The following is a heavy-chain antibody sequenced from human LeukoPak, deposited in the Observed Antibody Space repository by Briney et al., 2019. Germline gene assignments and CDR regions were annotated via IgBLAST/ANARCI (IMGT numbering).Heavy chain of an antibody. D-gene: IGHD3-3*01. J-gene: IGHJ5*02. Sequence: SETLSLTCSVSGVSISTYYWSWIRQPPGKGLEWIGYIYYSGSTNYNPSLKSRVTISVDTSKNQFSLKLNSLTAADTAVYYCARGHRSVANNWFDPWGRGTLVAVSS. V-gene: IGHV4-59*01. CDR2: IYYSGST. CDR3: ARGHRSVANNWFDP. CDR1: GVSISTYY.